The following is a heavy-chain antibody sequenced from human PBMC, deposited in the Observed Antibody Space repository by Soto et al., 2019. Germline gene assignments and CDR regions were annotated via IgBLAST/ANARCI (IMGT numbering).Heavy chain of an antibody. CDR2: ISYDGSNK. Sequence: QVQLVESGGGVVQPGRSLRLSCAASGFTFSSYGMHWVRQAPGKGLEWVAVISYDGSNKYYADSVKGRFSISRDNSKNTLYLQKNSLRAEDTAVYYCAKTLASSITMLVVEAFDIWGQGTMVTVSS. J-gene: IGHJ3*02. CDR3: AKTLASSITMLVVEAFDI. CDR1: GFTFSSYG. D-gene: IGHD3-22*01. V-gene: IGHV3-30*18.